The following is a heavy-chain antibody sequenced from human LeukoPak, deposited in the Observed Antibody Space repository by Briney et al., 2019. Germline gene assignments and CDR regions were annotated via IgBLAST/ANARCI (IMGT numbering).Heavy chain of an antibody. CDR1: GYTFTDYY. Sequence: ASVKVSCKASGYTFTDYYINWVRQAPGQGLEWMGWINPNSGDTNYAQKFQDRVTMTRDTSISTAYIELNLLRSDDTAVYYCARAKPKNMVRGLIMRRESRYYFDYWGQGTLVTVSS. CDR2: INPNSGDT. CDR3: ARAKPKNMVRGLIMRRESRYYFDY. D-gene: IGHD3-10*01. V-gene: IGHV1-2*02. J-gene: IGHJ4*02.